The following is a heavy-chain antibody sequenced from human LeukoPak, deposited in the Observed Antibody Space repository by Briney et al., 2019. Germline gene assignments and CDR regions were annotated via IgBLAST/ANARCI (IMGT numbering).Heavy chain of an antibody. CDR1: GFTFSSYS. D-gene: IGHD3-10*01. Sequence: PGGSLRLSCAASGFTFSSYSMNWVRQAPGKGLEWVSSISSSSSYIYYADSVKGRFTISRDNAKNSLYLQMNSLRAEDTAVYYCAREYYYGSGSYYNSLICDYWGQGTLVTVSS. CDR2: ISSSSSYI. CDR3: AREYYYGSGSYYNSLICDY. V-gene: IGHV3-21*01. J-gene: IGHJ4*02.